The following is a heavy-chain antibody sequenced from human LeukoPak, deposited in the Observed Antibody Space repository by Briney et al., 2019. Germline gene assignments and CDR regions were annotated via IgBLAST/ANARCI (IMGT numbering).Heavy chain of an antibody. Sequence: SETLSLTCTVSGGSISSGGYYWSWIRQRPGKGLEWIGYIYYSGSTYYNPSLKSRVTISVDTSKNQFSLKLSSVTAADTAVYYCARVVGGVVVPAAEAWFDPWGQGTLVTVSS. CDR2: IYYSGST. CDR1: GGSISSGGYY. D-gene: IGHD2-2*01. J-gene: IGHJ5*02. V-gene: IGHV4-31*03. CDR3: ARVVGGVVVPAAEAWFDP.